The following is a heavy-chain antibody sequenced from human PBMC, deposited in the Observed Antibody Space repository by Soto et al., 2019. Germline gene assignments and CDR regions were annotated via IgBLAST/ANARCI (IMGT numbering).Heavy chain of an antibody. J-gene: IGHJ4*02. D-gene: IGHD6-25*01. V-gene: IGHV4-4*07. CDR3: ARKGYSSAYFDY. CDR1: GGSISSYY. CDR2: IYTSGST. Sequence: SETLSLTCTVSGGSISSYYWSWIRQPAGKGLEWIGRIYTSGSTDYNPSLKSRVTMSVDTSKNQFSLKLSSVTAADTAVYYCARKGYSSAYFDYWGQGTLVTVSS.